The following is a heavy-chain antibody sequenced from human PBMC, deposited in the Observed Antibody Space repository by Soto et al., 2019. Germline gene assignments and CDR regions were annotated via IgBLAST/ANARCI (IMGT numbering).Heavy chain of an antibody. CDR3: ARQMDGAIYYYYGMDV. CDR2: IDPSDSYT. V-gene: IGHV5-10-1*01. Sequence: GESLKISCKGSGYSFTSYWISWVRQMPGKGLEWMGRIDPSDSYTNYSPSSQGHVTISADKSISTAYLQWSSLKASDTAMYYCARQMDGAIYYYYGMDVWGQGTTVTVSS. J-gene: IGHJ6*02. CDR1: GYSFTSYW. D-gene: IGHD2-2*02.